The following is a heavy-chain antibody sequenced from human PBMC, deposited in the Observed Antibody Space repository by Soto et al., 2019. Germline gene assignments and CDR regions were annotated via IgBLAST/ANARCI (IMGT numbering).Heavy chain of an antibody. D-gene: IGHD2-15*01. Sequence: QVQLVESGGGVVQPGWSLRLSCAASGFTFSDYGMHWVRRAPGEGLQWVAVIWFDGSNEHYADSVKGRFTISRDNSKNTLYLQMYSLRAGDTAVYYCARGSLYCSSTSGSYGMDVW. CDR3: ARGSLYCSSTSGSYGMDV. J-gene: IGHJ6*01. CDR2: IWFDGSNE. V-gene: IGHV3-33*01. CDR1: GFTFSDYG.